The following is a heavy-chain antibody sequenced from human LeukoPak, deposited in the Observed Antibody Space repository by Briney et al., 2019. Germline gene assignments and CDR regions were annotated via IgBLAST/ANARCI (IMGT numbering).Heavy chain of an antibody. V-gene: IGHV3-48*03. Sequence: GGSLRLSCAASGFTFSSYEMNWVRQAPGKGLEWVSYISSSGSTIYYADSVKGRFTISRDNAKNSLYLQMNSLRAEDTAVYYCARDHYDILTGYYNGHDAFDIWGQGTMVTVSS. CDR1: GFTFSSYE. CDR2: ISSSGSTI. J-gene: IGHJ3*02. D-gene: IGHD3-9*01. CDR3: ARDHYDILTGYYNGHDAFDI.